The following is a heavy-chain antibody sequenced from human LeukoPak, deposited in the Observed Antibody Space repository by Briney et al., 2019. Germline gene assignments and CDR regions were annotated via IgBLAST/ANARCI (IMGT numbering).Heavy chain of an antibody. CDR2: IYYSGST. CDR3: AREESIGSPPHYWFDP. D-gene: IGHD2-2*03. CDR1: GGSISSYY. J-gene: IGHJ5*02. V-gene: IGHV4-59*12. Sequence: SETLSLTCTVSGGSISSYYWSWIRQPPGKGLEWIGYIYYSGSTNYNPSLKSRVTISVDTSKNQFSLKLSSVTAADTAVYYCAREESIGSPPHYWFDPWGQGTLVTVSS.